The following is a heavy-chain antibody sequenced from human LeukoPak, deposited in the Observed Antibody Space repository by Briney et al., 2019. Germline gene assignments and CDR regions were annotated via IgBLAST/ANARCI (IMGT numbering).Heavy chain of an antibody. CDR3: AKDPPRRAFDI. CDR1: GFTFTSYG. J-gene: IGHJ3*02. Sequence: GGSLRFSCAASGFTFTSYGMHWVRQAPGKGLEWVAFIQYDGSNKYYADSVKGRFIISRDNSKNTLYLQMNSLRAEDAAVYYCAKDPPRRAFDIWGQGTMVTVSS. V-gene: IGHV3-30*02. CDR2: IQYDGSNK.